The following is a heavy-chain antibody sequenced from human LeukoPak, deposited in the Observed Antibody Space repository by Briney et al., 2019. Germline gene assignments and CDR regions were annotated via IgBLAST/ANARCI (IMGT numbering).Heavy chain of an antibody. CDR1: GGSFSGYY. D-gene: IGHD2-21*01. V-gene: IGHV4-34*01. Sequence: SETLSLTCAVYGGSFSGYYWSWIRQPPGKGLEWIGEINHSGSTNYNPSLKSRVTISVDTSKNQFSLKLSSVTAADTAVYYWASGLWWPYWGQGTLVTVSS. CDR2: INHSGST. CDR3: ASGLWWPY. J-gene: IGHJ4*02.